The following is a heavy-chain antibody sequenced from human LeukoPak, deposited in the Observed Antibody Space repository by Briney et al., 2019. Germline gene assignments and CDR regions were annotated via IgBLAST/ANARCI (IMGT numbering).Heavy chain of an antibody. D-gene: IGHD6-13*01. CDR3: AREDDTIADNTFDI. Sequence: SETLSLTCTVSGYSISSGYYWGWIRQPPGKGLEWIGSIYHSGSTYYNPSLKSRVTISVDTSKNQFSLKLSSVTAADTAVYYCAREDDTIADNTFDIWGQGTVVTVSS. CDR2: IYHSGST. J-gene: IGHJ3*02. V-gene: IGHV4-38-2*02. CDR1: GYSISSGYY.